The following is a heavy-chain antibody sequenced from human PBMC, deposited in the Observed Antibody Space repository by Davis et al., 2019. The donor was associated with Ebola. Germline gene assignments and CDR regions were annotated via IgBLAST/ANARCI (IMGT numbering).Heavy chain of an antibody. CDR3: TTEPNYLNYFKY. CDR2: IKQDGSEK. J-gene: IGHJ4*02. V-gene: IGHV3-7*03. D-gene: IGHD5-24*01. CDR1: GFIFSSYW. Sequence: GESLKISCAASGFIFSSYWMSWVRQAPGKGLEWVANIKQDGSEKQYVDSVKGRFTISRDNAKNSLYLQVSSLRAEDTAVYYCTTEPNYLNYFKYWGQGNLVTVSS.